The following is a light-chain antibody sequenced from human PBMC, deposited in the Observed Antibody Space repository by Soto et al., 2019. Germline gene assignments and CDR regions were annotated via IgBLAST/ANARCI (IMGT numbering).Light chain of an antibody. Sequence: DIQMTQSPSSLSASVGDRVTITCRASHTIYDYVTWFQRRPGKAPKVLIYGASTLQSGVPARFSGSGSGTEFTLPHTNFPPGDFATYYWQQNFRPLPSFGGGTKVDIK. J-gene: IGKJ4*01. CDR1: HTIYDY. CDR3: QQNFRPLPS. CDR2: GAS. V-gene: IGKV1-39*01.